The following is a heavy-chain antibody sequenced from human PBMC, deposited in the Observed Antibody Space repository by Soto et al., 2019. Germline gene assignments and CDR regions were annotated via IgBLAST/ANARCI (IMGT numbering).Heavy chain of an antibody. Sequence: PGGSLRLSCAASGFTFSSYAMSWVRQAPGKGLEWVSAISGSGGSTYYADSVKGRFTISRDNSKNTLYLQMNSLRAEDTAVYYCAKSLAPMEWLVRLHYYYGMDVWGQGTTVTVSS. CDR1: GFTFSSYA. CDR3: AKSLAPMEWLVRLHYYYGMDV. CDR2: ISGSGGST. V-gene: IGHV3-23*01. J-gene: IGHJ6*02. D-gene: IGHD6-19*01.